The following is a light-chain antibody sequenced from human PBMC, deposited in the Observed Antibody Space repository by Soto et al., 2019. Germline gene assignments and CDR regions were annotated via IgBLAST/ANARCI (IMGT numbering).Light chain of an antibody. CDR2: DAS. Sequence: DIQMTQSPSSLSASVGDRVTITCQASQDISNYLNWYQQKPGKAPKLLIYDASNLETGVPSRFTGSGSGTEFTLTINSLQPDDFATYYCQQYSVYWTFGQGTKVEIK. CDR1: QDISNY. J-gene: IGKJ1*01. V-gene: IGKV1-33*01. CDR3: QQYSVYWT.